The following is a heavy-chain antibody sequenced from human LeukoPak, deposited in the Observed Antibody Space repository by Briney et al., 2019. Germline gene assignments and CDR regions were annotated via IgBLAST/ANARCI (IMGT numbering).Heavy chain of an antibody. CDR3: AGFTPAVDY. CDR2: IYHSGGT. J-gene: IGHJ4*02. D-gene: IGHD3-10*01. V-gene: IGHV4-38-2*01. CDR1: GYPISSGHY. Sequence: SETLSLTCAVSGYPISSGHYWGWIRQPPGKGLEWIGSIYHSGGTYYNPSLKSRVTISVDTSKNQFSLKMKSVTAADTAVYYCAGFTPAVDYCSQGTLVTVSS.